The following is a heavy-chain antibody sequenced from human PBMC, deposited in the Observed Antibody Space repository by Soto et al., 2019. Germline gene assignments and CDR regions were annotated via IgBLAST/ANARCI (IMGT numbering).Heavy chain of an antibody. CDR3: AKHPRAYCGGDCYYYFDY. D-gene: IGHD2-21*02. CDR2: ISGSGGST. Sequence: VQLVESGGGVVQPGRSLRLSCAASGFTFSSYAMSWVRQAPGKGLEWVSAISGSGGSTYYADSVKGRFTISRDNSKNTLYLQMNSLRAEDTAVYYCAKHPRAYCGGDCYYYFDYWGQGTLVTVSS. CDR1: GFTFSSYA. J-gene: IGHJ4*02. V-gene: IGHV3-23*04.